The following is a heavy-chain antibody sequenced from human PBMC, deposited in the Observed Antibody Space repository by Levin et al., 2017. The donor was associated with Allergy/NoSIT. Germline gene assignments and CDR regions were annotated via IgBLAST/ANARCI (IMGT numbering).Heavy chain of an antibody. J-gene: IGHJ5*02. V-gene: IGHV1-18*01. CDR3: ARLVVGAKGWFAR. Sequence: GESLKISCKASGYTFRNYGISWVRQAPGRGLEWLGWISTDTGNRHYAQNLQGRVTMTTDTSTDTAHLELRSLRSDDTAIYYCARLVVGAKGWFARWGQGTPVTVSS. CDR2: ISTDTGNR. D-gene: IGHD2-21*01. CDR1: GYTFRNYG.